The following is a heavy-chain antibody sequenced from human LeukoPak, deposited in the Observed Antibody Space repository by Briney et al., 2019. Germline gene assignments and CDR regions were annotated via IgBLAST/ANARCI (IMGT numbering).Heavy chain of an antibody. CDR3: ARQGLYDSSDFWTFHH. D-gene: IGHD3/OR15-3a*01. V-gene: IGHV3-11*06. Sequence: NPGGSLRLSCAASGFTFSDYYMSWIRQTPEKGLEWLPYISSSSGYKNYADSLKGRFTISRDNAKNSVYLQMNSLSAEDTAVYYCARQGLYDSSDFWTFHHWGQGTLVTVSS. CDR1: GFTFSDYY. J-gene: IGHJ1*01. CDR2: ISSSSGYK.